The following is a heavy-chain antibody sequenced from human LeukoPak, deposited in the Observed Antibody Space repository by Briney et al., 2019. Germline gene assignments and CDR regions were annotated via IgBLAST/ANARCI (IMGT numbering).Heavy chain of an antibody. J-gene: IGHJ4*02. CDR2: IYYSGST. CDR1: GGSISSYY. Sequence: SETLSLTCTGSGGSISSYYWSWIRQPPGKGLEWIGYIYYSGSTNYNPSLKSRVTISVDTSKNQFSLKLSSVTAADTAVYYCARASSSGWYVYWGQGTLVTVSS. V-gene: IGHV4-59*01. CDR3: ARASSSGWYVY. D-gene: IGHD6-19*01.